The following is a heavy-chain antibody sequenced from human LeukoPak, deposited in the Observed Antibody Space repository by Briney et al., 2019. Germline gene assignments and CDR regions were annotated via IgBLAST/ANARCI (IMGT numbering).Heavy chain of an antibody. CDR2: IKEDGSEK. D-gene: IGHD6-13*01. CDR3: ARDWGAAGLWDY. J-gene: IGHJ4*02. CDR1: GFTFSNYW. Sequence: GGSLRLSCARSGFTFSNYWMSWVRHAPGKGLEWVANIKEDGSEKDYVDSVKGRFTISRDNAKNSLYLQMNSLRAEDTAIYYCARDWGAAGLWDYWGQGTLVTVSS. V-gene: IGHV3-7*05.